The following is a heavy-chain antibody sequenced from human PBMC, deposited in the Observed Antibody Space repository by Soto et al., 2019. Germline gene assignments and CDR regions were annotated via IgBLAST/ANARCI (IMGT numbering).Heavy chain of an antibody. Sequence: QVQLQESGPGLVKSSETLSLTCTVSGGSVTSEHYYWNWIRQPPGKGLEWIGCFFYTGSTNYNPSLESRLTMSVDVSKNHVSLRLNSVTAADTAVYYCAGGTDGKKVAYWGQGALVTVSS. V-gene: IGHV4-61*03. CDR1: GGSVTSEHYY. CDR3: AGGTDGKKVAY. J-gene: IGHJ4*02. CDR2: FFYTGST. D-gene: IGHD5-12*01.